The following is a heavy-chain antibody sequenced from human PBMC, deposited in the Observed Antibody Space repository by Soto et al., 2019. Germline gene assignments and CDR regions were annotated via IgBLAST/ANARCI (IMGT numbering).Heavy chain of an antibody. V-gene: IGHV2-5*02. D-gene: IGHD2-21*01. J-gene: IGHJ5*02. CDR2: LYWDDDI. CDR3: VHRRSKGDCDL. CDR1: GFSLSITGMG. Sequence: QITLKESGPTLVKPTQTLTLTCTFSGFSLSITGMGVGWIRQPPGKALEWLALLYWDDDIHYSPSLKSRLTITKDTSKNQVVLTMTNMDPVDTATYYCVHRRSKGDCDLWGQGTLVTVSS.